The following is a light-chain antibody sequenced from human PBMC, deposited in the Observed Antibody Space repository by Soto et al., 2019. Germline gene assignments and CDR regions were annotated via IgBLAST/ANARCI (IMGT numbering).Light chain of an antibody. V-gene: IGKV3-15*01. CDR1: QGVNSD. Sequence: EIVLTQSPATLSVSPGERATLSCRASQGVNSDLAWFQQKPGQAPRLLIYGASTRATGIPARFSGSGSGTEFTLTISSLQSEDFAIYYCQQYNNWPLTFGGGTKVEIK. J-gene: IGKJ4*01. CDR3: QQYNNWPLT. CDR2: GAS.